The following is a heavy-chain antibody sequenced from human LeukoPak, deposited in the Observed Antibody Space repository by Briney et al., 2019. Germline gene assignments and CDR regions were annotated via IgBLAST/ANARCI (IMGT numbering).Heavy chain of an antibody. Sequence: GGSLRLSCAASGFTFSNYAVTWVRQAPGKGLEWVSRLSASGGATFYADSVKGRFTISRDNSKNTLYPQMNSLRAEDTAVYYCAKGGHSSGWSFYYFDSWGQGTLVTVSS. J-gene: IGHJ4*02. D-gene: IGHD6-13*01. CDR3: AKGGHSSGWSFYYFDS. V-gene: IGHV3-23*01. CDR2: LSASGGAT. CDR1: GFTFSNYA.